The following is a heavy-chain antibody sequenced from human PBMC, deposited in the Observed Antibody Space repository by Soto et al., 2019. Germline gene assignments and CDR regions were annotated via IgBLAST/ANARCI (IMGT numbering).Heavy chain of an antibody. CDR3: AKDITMVRGGRGY. Sequence: EVQLLESGGGLVQPGGSLRLSCAASGFTFSSYAMSWVRQAPGKGLEWVSAIRGSGGSTYHADSVKGRFTISRDNSKNTLDLQMNSLRAEDTAVYYCAKDITMVRGGRGYWGQGTLVTVSS. D-gene: IGHD3-10*01. J-gene: IGHJ4*02. CDR1: GFTFSSYA. CDR2: IRGSGGST. V-gene: IGHV3-23*01.